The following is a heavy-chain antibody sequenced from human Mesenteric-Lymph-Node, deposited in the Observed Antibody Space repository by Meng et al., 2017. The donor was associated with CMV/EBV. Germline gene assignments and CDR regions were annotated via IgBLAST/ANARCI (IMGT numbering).Heavy chain of an antibody. Sequence: ASGYTFTSYDINWVRQATGQGLEWMGIINPSGGNTNYAQKFQGRVTMTRDTSTSTVYMELSSLRSEDTAVYYCAREAGSGFYPAFDYWGQGTLVTVSS. CDR2: INPSGGNT. D-gene: IGHD3-22*01. CDR1: GYTFTSYD. J-gene: IGHJ4*02. CDR3: AREAGSGFYPAFDY. V-gene: IGHV1-46*01.